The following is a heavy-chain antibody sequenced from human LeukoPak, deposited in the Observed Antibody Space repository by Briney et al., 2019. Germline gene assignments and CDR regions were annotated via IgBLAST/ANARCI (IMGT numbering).Heavy chain of an antibody. V-gene: IGHV3-7*04. CDR3: ARDPQTNSWPEYFLH. Sequence: GGSLRLSCATSGFTFSNYWMNWVRQAPGKGLEWVANIKQDGSEKYYVDSVKGRFTIFRDNAKNSLFLQMNGLRADDTAVYYCARDPQTNSWPEYFLHWGQGTLVTVSS. D-gene: IGHD6-13*01. CDR2: IKQDGSEK. CDR1: GFTFSNYW. J-gene: IGHJ1*01.